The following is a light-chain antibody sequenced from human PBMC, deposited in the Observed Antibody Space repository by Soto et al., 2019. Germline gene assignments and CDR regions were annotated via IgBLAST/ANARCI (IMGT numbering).Light chain of an antibody. J-gene: IGKJ2*01. V-gene: IGKV3-11*01. Sequence: EIVLTQSPATLSLSPGERATLSCRASQSVSSYLAWYQQKPGQAPRLLIYDASNRATGIPARFSGSESGTDFILTISSLEPEDSAVYYCQQRSNWPYTFGQGTKLEIK. CDR3: QQRSNWPYT. CDR1: QSVSSY. CDR2: DAS.